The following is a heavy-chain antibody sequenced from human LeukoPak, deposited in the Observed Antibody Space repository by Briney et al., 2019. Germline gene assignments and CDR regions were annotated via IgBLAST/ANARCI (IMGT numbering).Heavy chain of an antibody. V-gene: IGHV1-69*13. CDR1: GGTFSSYA. CDR2: IIPIFGTA. J-gene: IGHJ4*02. Sequence: SVKVSCKASGGTFSSYAISWVRQAPGQGLEWMGGIIPIFGTANYAQKFQGRVTITADESTSTAYMELSSLRSEDTAVYYCASRPGRREHYLDYWGQGTLVTVSS. D-gene: IGHD2-15*01. CDR3: ASRPGRREHYLDY.